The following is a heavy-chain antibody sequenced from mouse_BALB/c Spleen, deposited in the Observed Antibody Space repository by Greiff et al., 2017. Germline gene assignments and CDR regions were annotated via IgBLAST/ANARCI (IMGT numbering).Heavy chain of an antibody. Sequence: EVQVVESGGGLVQPGGSRKLSCAASGFTFSSFGMHWVRQAPEKRLEWVASISSGGSTYYPDSVKGRFTISRDNARNILYLQMSSLRSEDTAMYYCAREQGSSSWCAYWGQGTLVTVSA. J-gene: IGHJ3*01. V-gene: IGHV5-6-5*01. CDR2: ISSGGST. D-gene: IGHD1-1*01. CDR1: GFTFSSFG. CDR3: AREQGSSSWCAY.